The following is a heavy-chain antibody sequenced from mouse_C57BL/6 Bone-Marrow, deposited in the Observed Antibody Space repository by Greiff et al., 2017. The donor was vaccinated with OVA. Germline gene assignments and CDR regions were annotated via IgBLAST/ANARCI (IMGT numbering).Heavy chain of an antibody. J-gene: IGHJ3*01. Sequence: QVQLQQPGAELVMPGASVKLSCKASGYTFTSYWMHWVKQRPGQGLEWIGEIDPSDSYTNYNQKFKGKSTLTVDKSSSTAYMQLSSLTSEDSAVYYCASDSNYGGWFAYWGQGTLVTVPA. V-gene: IGHV1-69*01. CDR1: GYTFTSYW. CDR3: ASDSNYGGWFAY. CDR2: IDPSDSYT. D-gene: IGHD2-5*01.